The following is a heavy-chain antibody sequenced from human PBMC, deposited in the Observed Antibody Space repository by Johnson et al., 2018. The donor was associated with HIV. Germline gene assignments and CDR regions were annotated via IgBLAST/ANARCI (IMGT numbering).Heavy chain of an antibody. Sequence: QVQLVESGGGVVQPGRSLRLSCAASGFTFSSYGMHWVRQAPGKGLEWVAVISYDGSNKYYADSVKGRFTISRDNSKNTLYLQMNSLRAEDTAVYYCAIAGGSDAFDIWGQGTMVTVSS. CDR1: GFTFSSYG. J-gene: IGHJ3*02. CDR2: ISYDGSNK. V-gene: IGHV3-30*19. CDR3: AIAGGSDAFDI.